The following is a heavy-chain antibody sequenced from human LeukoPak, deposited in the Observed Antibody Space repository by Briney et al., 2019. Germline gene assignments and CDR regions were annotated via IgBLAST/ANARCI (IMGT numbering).Heavy chain of an antibody. Sequence: SETLSLTCAVYGGSFSGYYWSWIRQPPGKGLEWIGEINHSGSTNYNLSLKSRVTISVDTSKNQFSLKLSSVTAADTAVYYCARSAFYYYGSGSYRLTSLNYWGQGTLVTVSS. J-gene: IGHJ4*02. CDR1: GGSFSGYY. CDR2: INHSGST. D-gene: IGHD3-10*01. V-gene: IGHV4-34*01. CDR3: ARSAFYYYGSGSYRLTSLNY.